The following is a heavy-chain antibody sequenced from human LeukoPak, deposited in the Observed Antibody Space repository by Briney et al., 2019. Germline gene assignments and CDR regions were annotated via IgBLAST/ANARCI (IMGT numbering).Heavy chain of an antibody. D-gene: IGHD5-18*01. V-gene: IGHV4-34*01. Sequence: SETLSLTCAVYGGSFSGDYWSWIRQAPGKGLEWIGEINHSGSTNYNPSLKSRVTISVDTSKNQFSLKLSSVTAADTAVYYCARGLRGYSYGLDYWGQGTLVTVSS. CDR3: ARGLRGYSYGLDY. CDR2: INHSGST. CDR1: GGSFSGDY. J-gene: IGHJ4*02.